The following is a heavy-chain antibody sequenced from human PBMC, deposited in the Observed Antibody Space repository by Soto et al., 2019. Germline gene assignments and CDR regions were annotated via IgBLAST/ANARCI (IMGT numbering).Heavy chain of an antibody. CDR2: INAGNGNT. Sequence: ASVKVSCKASGYTFTSYAMHWVRQAPGQRLEWMGWINAGNGNTKYSQKFQGRVTITRDTSASTAYMELSSLRSEDTALYYCAREPRIAAAGRAFDYWGQGTLVTVSS. V-gene: IGHV1-3*01. CDR1: GYTFTSYA. J-gene: IGHJ4*02. CDR3: AREPRIAAAGRAFDY. D-gene: IGHD6-13*01.